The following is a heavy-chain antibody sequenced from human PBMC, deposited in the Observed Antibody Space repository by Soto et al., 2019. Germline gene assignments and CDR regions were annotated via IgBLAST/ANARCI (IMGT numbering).Heavy chain of an antibody. Sequence: SSETLSLTCAISGDSVSSNSAAWNWIRQSPSGGLEWLGRTYYRSRWYNDYAVSVRSRITINPDTSKNQFSLHLNSVTPEDTAVYYCVGTNSLQWYYMDVSGKGSSVTVSS. J-gene: IGHJ6*03. V-gene: IGHV6-1*01. CDR1: GDSVSSNSAA. CDR2: TYYRSRWYN. D-gene: IGHD1-7*01. CDR3: VGTNSLQWYYMDV.